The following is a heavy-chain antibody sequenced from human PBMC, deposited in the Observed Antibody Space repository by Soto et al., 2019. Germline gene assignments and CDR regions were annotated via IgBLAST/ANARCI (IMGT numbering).Heavy chain of an antibody. CDR2: ISGSGGST. V-gene: IGHV3-23*01. Sequence: GGSLRLCCAASGFTFSSYATSWVRQAPGKGLEWVSAISGSGGSTYYADSVKGRFTISRDNSKNTLYLQMNSLRAEDTAVYYCANSYGWYDAFDFWAQRTLVTVSS. CDR3: ANSYGWYDAFDF. J-gene: IGHJ4*02. CDR1: GFTFSSYA. D-gene: IGHD6-19*01.